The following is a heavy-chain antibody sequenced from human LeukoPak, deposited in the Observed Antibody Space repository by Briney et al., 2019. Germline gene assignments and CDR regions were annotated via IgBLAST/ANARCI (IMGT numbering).Heavy chain of an antibody. D-gene: IGHD2-2*01. Sequence: SETLSLTCAVYGGSFSGYYWSWIRQPPGKGLEWIGEINHSGSTNYNPSLKSRVTISVDTSKNQFSLKLSSVTAADTAVYYCARAIRVVVPAGILGFDPWGQGTLVTVSS. V-gene: IGHV4-34*01. J-gene: IGHJ5*02. CDR3: ARAIRVVVPAGILGFDP. CDR2: INHSGST. CDR1: GGSFSGYY.